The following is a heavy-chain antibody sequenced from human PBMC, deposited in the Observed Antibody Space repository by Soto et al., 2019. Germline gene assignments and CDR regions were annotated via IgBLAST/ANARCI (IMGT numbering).Heavy chain of an antibody. CDR3: AKGLDSSTDYAFDI. CDR1: GFTFDDYA. Sequence: SLRLSCAASGFTFDDYAMHWVRQAPGKGLEWVSGISWNSGSIGYADSVKGRFTISRDNAKNSLYLQMNSLRAEDTALYYCAKGLDSSTDYAFDIWGQGTMVTVSS. CDR2: ISWNSGSI. V-gene: IGHV3-9*01. J-gene: IGHJ3*02. D-gene: IGHD6-13*01.